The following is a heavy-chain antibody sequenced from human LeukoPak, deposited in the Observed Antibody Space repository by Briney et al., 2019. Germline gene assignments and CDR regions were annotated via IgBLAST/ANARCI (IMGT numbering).Heavy chain of an antibody. D-gene: IGHD6-13*01. Sequence: GGSLRLSCAASGFTFSSYAMHWVRQAPGKGLEYVSAISSNGGSTYYANSVKGRFTISRDNSKNTLYLQMDSLRAEDTAVYYCARGGVRAAAGFDYWGQGTLVTVSS. J-gene: IGHJ4*02. CDR2: ISSNGGST. CDR1: GFTFSSYA. CDR3: ARGGVRAAAGFDY. V-gene: IGHV3-64*01.